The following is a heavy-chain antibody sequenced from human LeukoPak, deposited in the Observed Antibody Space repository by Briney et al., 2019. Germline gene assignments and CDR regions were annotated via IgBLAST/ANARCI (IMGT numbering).Heavy chain of an antibody. V-gene: IGHV4-31*03. CDR2: IYDSGST. Sequence: TSETLSLTCTVTGASISSAGHYWTWIRQHPGKGLEWIGYIYDSGSTYYNPSLKSRVSISVDTSKNQFSLKVNSVTAADTAVFYCARFDIRLWIDPWGQGTLVTVSS. J-gene: IGHJ5*02. CDR3: ARFDIRLWIDP. CDR1: GASISSAGHY. D-gene: IGHD5-18*01.